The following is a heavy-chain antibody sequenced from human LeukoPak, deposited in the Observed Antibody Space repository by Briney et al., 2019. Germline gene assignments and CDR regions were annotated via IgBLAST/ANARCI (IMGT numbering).Heavy chain of an antibody. D-gene: IGHD6-13*01. V-gene: IGHV3-21*01. CDR1: GFTFSSYS. J-gene: IGHJ4*02. Sequence: GSLRLSCAASGFTFSSYSMNWVRQAPGKGLEWVSSISSSSSYIYYADSVKGRFTISRDNAKNSLYLQMNSLRAEDTAVYYCARVPSSSWYYFDYWGQGTLVTVSS. CDR2: ISSSSSYI. CDR3: ARVPSSSWYYFDY.